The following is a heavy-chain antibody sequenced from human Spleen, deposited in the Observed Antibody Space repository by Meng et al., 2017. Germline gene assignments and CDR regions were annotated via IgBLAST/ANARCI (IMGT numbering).Heavy chain of an antibody. D-gene: IGHD1-1*01. CDR2: INPNNGDT. Sequence: QVQLVQSGDEGKRPGASVKVSCKTSGYTFSGYYTHCVRQAPGQGLEWMGRINPNNGDTNYAQKFQGRVTLTRDTSINTVYMELSSLRSDDTAVYYCARGVRDNTNWFDLWGQGTLVTVSS. CDR3: ARGVRDNTNWFDL. V-gene: IGHV1-2*06. CDR1: GYTFSGYY. J-gene: IGHJ5*02.